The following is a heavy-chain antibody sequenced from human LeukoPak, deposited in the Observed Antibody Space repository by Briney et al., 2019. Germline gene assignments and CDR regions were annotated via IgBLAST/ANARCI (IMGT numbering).Heavy chain of an antibody. D-gene: IGHD3-16*02. J-gene: IGHJ5*02. CDR2: IYYSGST. CDR1: GGSISSSSYY. CDR3: ARGSFEGRRIMITFGGVIAT. V-gene: IGHV4-39*01. Sequence: SETLSLTCTVSGGSISSSSYYWGWIRQPPGTGLEGIGSIYYSGSTYYNPSLKSRVTISVDTSKNQFSLKLSSVTAADTAVYYCARGSFEGRRIMITFGGVIATWGQGTLVTVSS.